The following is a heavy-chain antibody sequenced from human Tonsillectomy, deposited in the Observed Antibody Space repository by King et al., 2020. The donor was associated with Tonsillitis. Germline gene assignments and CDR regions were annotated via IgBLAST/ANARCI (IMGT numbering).Heavy chain of an antibody. D-gene: IGHD3-10*01. V-gene: IGHV1-18*04. Sequence: QLVQSGAEVKKPGASVKVSCKASGYTFTSYGISWVRQAPGQGLEWMGWISAYNGNTNYAQKLQGRVTMTTDTSTSTAYMELRSLRSDDTAVYYFARARRGHYYGSGSYYNPLSWFDPWGQGTLVTVSS. CDR1: GYTFTSYG. J-gene: IGHJ5*02. CDR2: ISAYNGNT. CDR3: ARARRGHYYGSGSYYNPLSWFDP.